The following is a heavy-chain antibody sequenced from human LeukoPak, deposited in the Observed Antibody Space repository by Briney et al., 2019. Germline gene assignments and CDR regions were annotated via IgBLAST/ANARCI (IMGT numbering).Heavy chain of an antibody. D-gene: IGHD6-13*01. V-gene: IGHV5-51*01. J-gene: IGHJ4*02. CDR3: ARRAAGLDY. Sequence: GESLKISCKGSGYSFSSYWIAWVRQMPGKGLEWMGIIYPGDSDVRYSPSFQGQVIISADKSITTAYLQWSSLKASDTAMYYCARRAAGLDYWGQGTLVTVSS. CDR2: IYPGDSDV. CDR1: GYSFSSYW.